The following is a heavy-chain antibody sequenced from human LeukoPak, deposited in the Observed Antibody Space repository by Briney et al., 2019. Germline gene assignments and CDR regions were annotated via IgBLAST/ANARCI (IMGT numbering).Heavy chain of an antibody. CDR1: GFTFSSYN. CDR3: AKGRYCSSTSCSNYYYYYYMDV. CDR2: ISYDGSNK. D-gene: IGHD2-2*01. Sequence: GGSLRLSCAASGFTFSSYNMNWVRQAPGKGLEWVAVISYDGSNKYYADSVKGRFTISRDNSKNTLYLQMNSLRAEDTAVYYCAKGRYCSSTSCSNYYYYYYMDVWGKGTTVTVSS. J-gene: IGHJ6*03. V-gene: IGHV3-30*18.